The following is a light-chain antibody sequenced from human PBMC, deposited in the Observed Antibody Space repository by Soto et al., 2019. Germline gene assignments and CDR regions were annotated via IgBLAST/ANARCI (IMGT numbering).Light chain of an antibody. CDR2: EAT. Sequence: QSALTQPPSASGSPGQSVTISCTGTSSDVGGYNFVSWYQQHPGKAPKLIIYEATKRPSGVPDRFSGSKSGNTASLTVSGLQAEDEADYYCSAYAGTTNVAFGGGTKLTVL. J-gene: IGLJ2*01. CDR3: SAYAGTTNVA. V-gene: IGLV2-8*01. CDR1: SSDVGGYNF.